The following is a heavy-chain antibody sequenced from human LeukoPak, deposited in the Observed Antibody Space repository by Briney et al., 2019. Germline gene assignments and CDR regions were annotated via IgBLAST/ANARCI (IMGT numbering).Heavy chain of an antibody. J-gene: IGHJ4*02. Sequence: SQTLSLTCTVSGGSISSGSYYWSWLRQPAGKGLEWIGRIYTSGSTNYNPSLKSRVTISVDTSKNQFSLKLSSVTAADTAVYYCARDSGIAARRRDWGQGTLVTVSS. CDR1: GGSISSGSYY. V-gene: IGHV4-61*02. CDR2: IYTSGST. CDR3: ARDSGIAARRRD. D-gene: IGHD6-6*01.